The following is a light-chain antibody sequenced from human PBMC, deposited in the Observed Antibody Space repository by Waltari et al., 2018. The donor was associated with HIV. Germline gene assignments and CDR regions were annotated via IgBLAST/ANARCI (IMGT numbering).Light chain of an antibody. V-gene: IGLV2-14*03. CDR2: NVN. J-gene: IGLJ2*01. CDR1: SGDVGGYNF. CDR3: SSYTSSGPRYVL. Sequence: QSALTQPASVSGSPGQSIPISCTGTSGDVGGYNFVSWYQKHPGKAPKLIIYNVNSRPSGVSIRLSGSRSANTASLTISGLQAEDEADYFCSSYTSSGPRYVLFGGGTRLTVL.